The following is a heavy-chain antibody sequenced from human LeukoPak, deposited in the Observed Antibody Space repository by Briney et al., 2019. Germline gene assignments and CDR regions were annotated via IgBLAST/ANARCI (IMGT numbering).Heavy chain of an antibody. V-gene: IGHV4-39*07. CDR3: ARSRAQVRGRFDY. D-gene: IGHD3-10*01. J-gene: IGHJ4*02. CDR2: IYYSGST. Sequence: SETLSLTCTVSGGSISSSSYYWGWIRQPPGKGLEWIGSIYYSGSTYYNPSLKSRVTISVDTSKNQFSLKLSSVTAADTAVYYCARSRAQVRGRFDYWGQGTLVTVSS. CDR1: GGSISSSSYY.